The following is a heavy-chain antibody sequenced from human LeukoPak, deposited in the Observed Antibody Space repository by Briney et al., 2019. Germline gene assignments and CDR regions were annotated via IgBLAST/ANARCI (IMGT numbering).Heavy chain of an antibody. V-gene: IGHV3-53*01. CDR1: GFTVSSNY. D-gene: IGHD3-3*01. Sequence: GGSLRLSCAASGFTVSSNYMSWVRQAPGKGLEWVSVIYSGGSTYYADSVKGRFTISRDNAKNSLYLQMNSLRAEDTAVYYCARGDTIFGVVIGDWGQGTLVTVSS. J-gene: IGHJ4*02. CDR2: IYSGGST. CDR3: ARGDTIFGVVIGD.